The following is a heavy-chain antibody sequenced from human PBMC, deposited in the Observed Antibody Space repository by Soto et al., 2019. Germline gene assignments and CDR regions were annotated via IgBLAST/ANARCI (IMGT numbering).Heavy chain of an antibody. CDR2: MNPNSGNT. V-gene: IGHV1-8*01. Sequence: ASVKVSCKASGYTFTSYDINWVRQATGQGLEWMGWMNPNSGNTGYAQKFQGRVTMTRNTSISTAYMELSSLRDEDTALYYCAKDAVYNDGLWLMDSWGQGTLVTVSS. J-gene: IGHJ5*02. CDR3: AKDAVYNDGLWLMDS. CDR1: GYTFTSYD. D-gene: IGHD2-21*01.